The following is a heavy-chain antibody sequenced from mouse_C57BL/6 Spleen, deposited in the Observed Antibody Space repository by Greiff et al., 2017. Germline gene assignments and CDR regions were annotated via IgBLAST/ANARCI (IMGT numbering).Heavy chain of an antibody. CDR1: GYAFTNYL. CDR3: ARSITTVVGDY. V-gene: IGHV1-54*01. CDR2: INPGSGGT. J-gene: IGHJ2*01. D-gene: IGHD1-1*01. Sequence: VQLQQSGAELVRPGTSVKVSCKASGYAFTNYLIEWVKQRPGQGLEWIGVINPGSGGTNYNEKFKGKATLTADKSSSTAYMQLSSLTSEDSAVYFCARSITTVVGDYWGQCTTLTVSS.